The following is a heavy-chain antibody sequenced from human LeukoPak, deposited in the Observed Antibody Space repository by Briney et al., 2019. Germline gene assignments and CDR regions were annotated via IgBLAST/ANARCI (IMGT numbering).Heavy chain of an antibody. CDR1: GGTFSSYA. CDR3: ASFEYSSLFDP. CDR2: IIPIFGTA. D-gene: IGHD6-6*01. Sequence: SSVKVSCKASGGTFSSYAISWVRQAPGQGLEGMGGIIPIFGTANYAQKSHGRGPITTDESMSTAYMEVSSLRSEDTAVYYCASFEYSSLFDPWGQGTLVTVSS. V-gene: IGHV1-69*05. J-gene: IGHJ5*02.